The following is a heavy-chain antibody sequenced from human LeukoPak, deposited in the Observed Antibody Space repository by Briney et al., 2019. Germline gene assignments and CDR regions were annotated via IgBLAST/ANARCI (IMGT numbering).Heavy chain of an antibody. V-gene: IGHV3-48*04. D-gene: IGHD6-19*01. CDR1: GFTFSSYS. CDR3: ATNKSSGWYVY. Sequence: GGSLRLSCAASGFTFSSYSMNWIRQAPVKGLEWVSYISSSGTTIYYADSVKGRFTISRDNAKNSLHLQMNSLRAEDTAVYYCATNKSSGWYVYWGQGTLVTVSS. J-gene: IGHJ4*02. CDR2: ISSSGTTI.